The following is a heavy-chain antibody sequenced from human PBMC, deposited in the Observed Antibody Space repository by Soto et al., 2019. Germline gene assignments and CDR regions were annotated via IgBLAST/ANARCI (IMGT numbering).Heavy chain of an antibody. D-gene: IGHD4-17*01. V-gene: IGHV1-69*08. CDR2: IIPALGTA. CDR3: ARPDFGDYWYFDL. CDR1: GGTFSSHT. J-gene: IGHJ2*01. Sequence: QDQLVQSGAEVKKPGSSVKVSCKASGGTFSSHTFSWVRQAPGQGLEWMGRIIPALGTATYEQKFQGRVTITADESETTVYMELNSLRSEDTAVYYCARPDFGDYWYFDLWGRGTLVTVSS.